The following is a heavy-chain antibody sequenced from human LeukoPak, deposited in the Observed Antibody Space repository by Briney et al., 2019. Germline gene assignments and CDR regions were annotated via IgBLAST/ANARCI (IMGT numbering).Heavy chain of an antibody. Sequence: GGSLRLSCAPSGFTFSRYTMNWVRQAPGKGREWVSSISSNGYYVYQADSVKGRFTISRDNAKTSLYLQMNSLRAEDTAVYYCAKKIGGSYYDFWSGPGPLDYWGQGTLVTVSS. CDR1: GFTFSRYT. J-gene: IGHJ4*02. V-gene: IGHV3-21*01. D-gene: IGHD3-3*01. CDR3: AKKIGGSYYDFWSGPGPLDY. CDR2: ISSNGYYV.